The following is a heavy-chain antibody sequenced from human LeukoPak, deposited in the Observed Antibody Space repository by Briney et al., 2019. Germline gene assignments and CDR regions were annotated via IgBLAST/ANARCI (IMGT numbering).Heavy chain of an antibody. CDR3: ATYLSPLGYSSGWYYFDY. V-gene: IGHV1-18*01. J-gene: IGHJ4*02. Sequence: ASVKVSCKASGYTFTSYGISWVRQAPGQGLEWMGWISAYNGNTNYAQKLQGRVTMTTDTSTSTAYMELRSLRSDDTAVYYCATYLSPLGYSSGWYYFDYCGQGTLVTVSS. CDR1: GYTFTSYG. CDR2: ISAYNGNT. D-gene: IGHD6-19*01.